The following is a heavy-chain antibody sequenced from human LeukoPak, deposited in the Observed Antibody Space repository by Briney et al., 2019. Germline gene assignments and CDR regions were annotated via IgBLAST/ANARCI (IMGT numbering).Heavy chain of an antibody. J-gene: IGHJ4*02. D-gene: IGHD5-18*01. CDR2: IRYDGSNK. V-gene: IGHV3-30*02. Sequence: GSLSLSCAASGFPFSSYGMHWVRQAPGKGLEGVAFIRYDGSNKYYADSVKGRFTISRDNSKNTLYLQMNSLRAEDTAVYYCAKDERGGGYSYGPYYFDYWGQGTLVTVSS. CDR3: AKDERGGGYSYGPYYFDY. CDR1: GFPFSSYG.